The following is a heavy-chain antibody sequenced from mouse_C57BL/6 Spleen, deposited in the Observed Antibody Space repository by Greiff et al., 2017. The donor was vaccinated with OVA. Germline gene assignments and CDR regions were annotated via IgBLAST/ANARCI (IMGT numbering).Heavy chain of an antibody. CDR1: GYTFTSYW. Sequence: QVQLQQPGAELVRPGSSVKLSCKASGYTFTSYWMDWVKQRPGQGLEWIGRIDPNSGGTKYNEKFKSKATLTVDKPSSTAYMQLSSLTSEDSAVYYCAREEYDYDYYWGQGTTLTVSS. D-gene: IGHD2-4*01. V-gene: IGHV1-72*01. J-gene: IGHJ2*01. CDR3: AREEYDYDYY. CDR2: IDPNSGGT.